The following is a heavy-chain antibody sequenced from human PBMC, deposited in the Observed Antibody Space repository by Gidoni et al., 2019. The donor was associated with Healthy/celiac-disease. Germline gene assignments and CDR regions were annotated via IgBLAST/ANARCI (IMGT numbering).Heavy chain of an antibody. CDR2: ISSSSSYI. CDR1: GFTFSSYS. Sequence: EVQLVASGGGLVKPGGSLRLSCAPSGFTFSSYSLNWVRQAPGKGLEWVASISSSSSYIYYADSVKGRFTISRDNAKNSLYLQMNSLRAEDTAVYYCARRGSAAYDAFDIWGQGTMVTVSS. J-gene: IGHJ3*02. D-gene: IGHD6-25*01. V-gene: IGHV3-21*01. CDR3: ARRGSAAYDAFDI.